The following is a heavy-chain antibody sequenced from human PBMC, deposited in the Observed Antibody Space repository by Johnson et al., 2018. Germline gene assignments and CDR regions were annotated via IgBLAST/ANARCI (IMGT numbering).Heavy chain of an antibody. D-gene: IGHD5-12*01. CDR3: GRAWRDAFDI. CDR2: FYIGDST. Sequence: VQLVESGGDLVQPGGSLRLSCAASGFTVSSYYMNWVRQAPGKGLEWVSVFYIGDSTYYADSVKGRFTISRDNSKNTRYLQMKSLRAEDTAVYSCGRAWRDAFDIWGQGTIVTVSS. V-gene: IGHV3-66*01. J-gene: IGHJ3*02. CDR1: GFTVSSYY.